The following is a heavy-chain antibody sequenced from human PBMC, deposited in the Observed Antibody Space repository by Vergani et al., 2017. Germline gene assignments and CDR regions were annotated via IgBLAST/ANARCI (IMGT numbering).Heavy chain of an antibody. J-gene: IGHJ6*03. CDR1: GGSISSYY. V-gene: IGHV4-59*01. CDR2: IYYSGST. Sequence: QVQLQESGPGLVQPSETLSLTCTVSGGSISSYYWSWIRQPPGKGLEWIGYIYYSGSTNYNPSLKSRVTISVDTSKNQFSLKLSSVTAADTAVYYCARMGVLRFLEWTGPYYYYYMDVWGKGTTVTVSS. D-gene: IGHD3-3*01. CDR3: ARMGVLRFLEWTGPYYYYYMDV.